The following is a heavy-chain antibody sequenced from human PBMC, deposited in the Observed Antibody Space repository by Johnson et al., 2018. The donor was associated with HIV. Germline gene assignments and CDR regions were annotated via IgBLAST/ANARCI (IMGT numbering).Heavy chain of an antibody. CDR1: GFKFDDYG. CDR3: ARDCGGGDCDNAFDI. CDR2: IYSGGST. V-gene: IGHV3-66*02. J-gene: IGHJ3*02. Sequence: VQLVESGGGLVKPGGSLRLSCAGSGFKFDDYGMSWVRQAPGKGLEWVSVIYSGGSTYYADSVKGRFTISRDNSSNTLYLQMNSLRVEDTAVYYCARDCGGGDCDNAFDIWGQGTMVTVSS. D-gene: IGHD2-21*02.